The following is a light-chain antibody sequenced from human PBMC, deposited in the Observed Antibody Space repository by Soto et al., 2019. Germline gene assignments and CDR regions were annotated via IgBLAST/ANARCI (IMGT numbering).Light chain of an antibody. CDR2: GAS. J-gene: IGKJ4*01. CDR1: QRVSSGY. Sequence: EIVLTQSPGTLSLSPGERATPSCRASQRVSSGYLAWYQQKPGQTPRLLIYGASSRATGIPDRFSGSGSGTDFTLTISRLEPEDFAVYYCRQYGRSLASAIGGGTKVDTK. CDR3: RQYGRSLASA. V-gene: IGKV3-20*01.